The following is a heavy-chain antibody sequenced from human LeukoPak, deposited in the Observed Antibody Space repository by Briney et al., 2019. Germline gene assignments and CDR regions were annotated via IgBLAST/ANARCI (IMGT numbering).Heavy chain of an antibody. CDR3: ATDPFSSSWFGPGDY. V-gene: IGHV1-24*01. CDR1: GYTFTGYY. CDR2: FDPEDGET. Sequence: ASVKVSCKASGYTFTGYYMHWVRQAPGKGLEWMGGFDPEDGETIYAQKFQGRVTMTEDTSTDTAYMELSSLRSEDTAVYYCATDPFSSSWFGPGDYWGQGTLVTVSS. D-gene: IGHD6-13*01. J-gene: IGHJ4*02.